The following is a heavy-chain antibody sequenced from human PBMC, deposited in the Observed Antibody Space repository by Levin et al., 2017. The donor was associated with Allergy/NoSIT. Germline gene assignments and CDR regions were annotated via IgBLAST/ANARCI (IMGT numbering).Heavy chain of an antibody. CDR2: INPNSGGT. CDR3: AREGANDSSGYYSGYYFDY. J-gene: IGHJ4*02. V-gene: IGHV1-2*02. Sequence: ASVKVSCKASGYTFTGYYMHWVRQAPGQGLEWMGWINPNSGGTNYAQKFQGRVTMTRDTSISTAYMELSRLRSDDTAVYYCAREGANDSSGYYSGYYFDYWGQGTLVTVSS. CDR1: GYTFTGYY. D-gene: IGHD3-22*01.